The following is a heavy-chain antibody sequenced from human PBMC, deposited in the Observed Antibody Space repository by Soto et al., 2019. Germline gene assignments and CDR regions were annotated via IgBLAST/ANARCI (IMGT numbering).Heavy chain of an antibody. V-gene: IGHV1-18*01. CDR1: GYTFTRYG. D-gene: IGHD2-8*01. Sequence: QGHLVQSGAEVKKPGASVKVSCKASGYTFTRYGISWVRQAPGQGLEWMGWISGYNGDTNYAQNLQDRVTMTIDTSTNTAYMELRILTSDDTAVHYCAINGQPPYYYYGLDVWGQGTTVTVSS. J-gene: IGHJ6*02. CDR2: ISGYNGDT. CDR3: AINGQPPYYYYGLDV.